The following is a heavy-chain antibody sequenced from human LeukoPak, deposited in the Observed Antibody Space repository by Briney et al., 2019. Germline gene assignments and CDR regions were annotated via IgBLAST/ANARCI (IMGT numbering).Heavy chain of an antibody. CDR3: ARGGITGTMQNYYFDY. J-gene: IGHJ4*02. CDR2: IIPIFGTA. CDR1: GGTFNSYA. V-gene: IGHV1-69*05. Sequence: SVKVSCKASGGTFNSYAISWVRQAPGQGLEWMGGIIPIFGTANYAQKFQGRVTITTDESTSTAYMELSSLRSEDTAVYYCARGGITGTMQNYYFDYWGQGTLVTVSS. D-gene: IGHD1-20*01.